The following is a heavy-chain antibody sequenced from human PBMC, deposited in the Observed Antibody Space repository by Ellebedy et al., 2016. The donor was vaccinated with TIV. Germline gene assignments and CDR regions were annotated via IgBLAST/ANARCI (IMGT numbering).Heavy chain of an antibody. CDR3: ARRLGFRRPNWFDP. Sequence: SETLSLTXAVYGGSFSSYYWSWIRQPPGKGLEWIGEINHSGSTNYNPSLKSRVTISVDTSKNQFSLKLSSVTAADTAVYYCARRLGFRRPNWFDPWGQGTLVTVSS. J-gene: IGHJ5*02. CDR1: GGSFSSYY. CDR2: INHSGST. D-gene: IGHD2-2*03. V-gene: IGHV4-34*01.